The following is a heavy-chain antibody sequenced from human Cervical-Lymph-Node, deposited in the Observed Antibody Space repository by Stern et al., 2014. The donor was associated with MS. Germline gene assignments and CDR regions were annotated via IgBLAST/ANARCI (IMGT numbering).Heavy chain of an antibody. J-gene: IGHJ4*02. CDR2: LNPSSGGT. V-gene: IGHV1-2*06. CDR3: ARSITVTPLEF. CDR1: GYIFTAYY. D-gene: IGHD4-17*01. Sequence: VHLVESGAEVKKPGASVKVSCKASGYIFTAYYIHWVRPAPGKGLAWMGRLNPSSGGTDLAQTFQGRVTMTRDTSISTAYMELTRLTSGDTAVYYCARSITVTPLEFWGQGTLVAVSS.